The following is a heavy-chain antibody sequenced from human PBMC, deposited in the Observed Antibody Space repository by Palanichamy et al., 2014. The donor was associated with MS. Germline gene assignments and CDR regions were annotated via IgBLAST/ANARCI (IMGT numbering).Heavy chain of an antibody. D-gene: IGHD6-13*01. CDR2: INHSGST. CDR3: AVFPGLWGIAAAGDDFDY. V-gene: IGHV4-34*01. CDR1: WVLQWLL. J-gene: IGHJ4*02. Sequence: QVQLQQWGGRTVEAFGDPVPHLRCLWWVLQWLLLELDPPAPRKGLEWIGEINHSGSTNYNPSLKSRVTISVDTSKNQFSLKLSSVTAADTAVYYCAVFPGLWGIAAAGDDFDYWGQGTLVTVSS.